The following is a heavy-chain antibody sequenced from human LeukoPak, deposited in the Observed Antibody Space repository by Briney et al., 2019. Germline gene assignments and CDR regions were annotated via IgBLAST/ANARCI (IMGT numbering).Heavy chain of an antibody. CDR2: IRYDGSNK. D-gene: IGHD2-2*01. Sequence: GGSLRLSCAASGFTFSSYGMHWVRQAPGKGLEWVAFIRYDGSNKYYADSVKGRFTISRDNSKNTLYLQMNSLRAEDTAVYYCAGKREVPAPLDAFDIWGQGTMVTVSS. J-gene: IGHJ3*02. CDR1: GFTFSSYG. V-gene: IGHV3-30*02. CDR3: AGKREVPAPLDAFDI.